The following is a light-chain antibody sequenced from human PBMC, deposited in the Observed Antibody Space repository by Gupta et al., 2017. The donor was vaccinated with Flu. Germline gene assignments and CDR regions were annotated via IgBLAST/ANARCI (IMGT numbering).Light chain of an antibody. J-gene: IGLJ1*01. CDR2: RDR. CDR1: RIGSKN. CDR3: QVWDSSTGV. Sequence: ARGKTARSTCDGIRIGSKNVHRYQQRPGQVRFLVMYRDRNRPSGIPERFSGSDSGNTATLTIRRAQAGDGDDYYCQVWDSSTGVFGTGTKVTVL. V-gene: IGLV3-9*01.